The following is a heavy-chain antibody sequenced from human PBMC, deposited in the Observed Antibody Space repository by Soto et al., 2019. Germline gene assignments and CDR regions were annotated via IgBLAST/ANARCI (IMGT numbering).Heavy chain of an antibody. Sequence: QVQLVQSGDEVKKPGASVKVSCKASGYIFVNYGIAWVRQAPGQGLEWMGWISPYTGNTHSATKVQSRPTMSSDTTTSRAYMDLGSLTSDDTAVYYCVMVDNYVTPTPQDVWGKGTTVTVSS. J-gene: IGHJ6*04. D-gene: IGHD3-16*01. CDR2: ISPYTGNT. V-gene: IGHV1-18*01. CDR1: GYIFVNYG. CDR3: VMVDNYVTPTPQDV.